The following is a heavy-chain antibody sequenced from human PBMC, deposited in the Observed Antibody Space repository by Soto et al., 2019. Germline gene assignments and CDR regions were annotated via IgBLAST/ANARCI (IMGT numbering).Heavy chain of an antibody. CDR2: IKSKADGGTT. CDR1: GFIFSNAW. CDR3: TTDSYINMPIVRFDY. J-gene: IGHJ4*02. V-gene: IGHV3-15*07. D-gene: IGHD2-2*01. Sequence: LRLSCAASGFIFSNAWINWVRQAPGKGLEWVGRIKSKADGGTTDFAAPVKGRFAISRDDSKNMMYMEMSSLRTEDTAVYYCTTDSYINMPIVRFDYWGKGTLVTVSS.